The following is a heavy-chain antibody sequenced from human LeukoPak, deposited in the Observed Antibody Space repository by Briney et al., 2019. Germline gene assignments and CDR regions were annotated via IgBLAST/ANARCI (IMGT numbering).Heavy chain of an antibody. Sequence: PGGSLRLSCAASGFTFSSYSMNWVRQAPGKGLEWVSSISSSSSYIYYADSVKGRFTISRDNAKNSLYLQMNSLRAEDTAVYYCARDQHSSSWYPTGGLDYWGQGTLVTVSS. V-gene: IGHV3-21*01. CDR2: ISSSSSYI. J-gene: IGHJ4*02. D-gene: IGHD6-13*01. CDR1: GFTFSSYS. CDR3: ARDQHSSSWYPTGGLDY.